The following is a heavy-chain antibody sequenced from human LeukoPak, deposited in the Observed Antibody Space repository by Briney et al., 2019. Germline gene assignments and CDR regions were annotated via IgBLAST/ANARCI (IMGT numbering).Heavy chain of an antibody. CDR3: ASGPGNYDFWTPPDY. CDR2: ISYDGSNK. CDR1: GFTFSSYG. J-gene: IGHJ4*02. V-gene: IGHV3-33*05. D-gene: IGHD3-3*01. Sequence: PGGSLRLSCAASGFTFSSYGMHWVRQAPGKGLEWVAVISYDGSNKYYADSVKGRFTISRDNAKNSLYLQMNSLRAEDTAVYYCASGPGNYDFWTPPDYWGQGTLVTVSS.